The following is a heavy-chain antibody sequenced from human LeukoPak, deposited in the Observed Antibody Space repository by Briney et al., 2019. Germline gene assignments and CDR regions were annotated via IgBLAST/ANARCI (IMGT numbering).Heavy chain of an antibody. CDR3: ARDTSNWAD. V-gene: IGHV1-18*01. Sequence: ASVKVSCKASGYTFTSYRISWVRQAPGQGLEWMGWISAYNGNTNYAQNLQGRATMTTDTSTSTAYMELSGLRSDDTAVYYCARDTSNWADWGQGTLVTVSS. J-gene: IGHJ4*02. D-gene: IGHD4-11*01. CDR1: GYTFTSYR. CDR2: ISAYNGNT.